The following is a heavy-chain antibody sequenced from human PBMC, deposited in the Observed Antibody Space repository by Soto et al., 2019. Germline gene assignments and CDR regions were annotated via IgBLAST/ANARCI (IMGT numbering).Heavy chain of an antibody. V-gene: IGHV3-66*01. D-gene: IGHD3-10*01. CDR3: SGRITMVRGATRFDP. J-gene: IGHJ5*02. CDR2: IYSGGTT. Sequence: GGSLRLSCAASGFTVSSNYMSWVRQAPGKGLEWVSVIYSGGTTYYADSVKGRFTISRDNSKNTLYLQMNSLRAEDTAVYYCSGRITMVRGATRFDPWGQGTLVTVS. CDR1: GFTVSSNY.